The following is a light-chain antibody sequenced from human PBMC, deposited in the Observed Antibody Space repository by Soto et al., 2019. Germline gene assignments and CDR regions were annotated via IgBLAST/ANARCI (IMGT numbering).Light chain of an antibody. Sequence: EIVMTQSPATLSVSPGERVTLSCRASQSVSSNLAWYQQKPGQAPMVLIYGASTRATGIPARFSGSGSGTEFSLTISSLESEDFAVYYCQQYYNWPPWTFGQGTKVEIK. V-gene: IGKV3-15*01. CDR3: QQYYNWPPWT. CDR2: GAS. CDR1: QSVSSN. J-gene: IGKJ1*01.